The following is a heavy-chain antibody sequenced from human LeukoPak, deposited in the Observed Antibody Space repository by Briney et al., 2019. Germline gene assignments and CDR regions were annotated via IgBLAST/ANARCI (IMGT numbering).Heavy chain of an antibody. CDR2: ISGSSGHT. CDR1: GITFSSHA. J-gene: IGHJ6*03. V-gene: IGHV3-23*01. Sequence: GGPLRLSSAASGITFSSHAMSWVRHAPRKGMERVSLISGSSGHTYYGDSVKGRFTISRDNSTNRLYLQMNSLRPEDTAVYYYAKGGAATMRDGYNYYCYYMEVWGRGTTVTVSS. D-gene: IGHD5-24*01. CDR3: AKGGAATMRDGYNYYCYYMEV.